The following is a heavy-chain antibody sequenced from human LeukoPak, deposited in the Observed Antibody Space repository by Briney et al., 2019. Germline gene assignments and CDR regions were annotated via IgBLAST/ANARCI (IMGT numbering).Heavy chain of an antibody. CDR1: GYTFTTYA. V-gene: IGHV1-18*01. D-gene: IGHD2-21*02. J-gene: IGHJ4*02. Sequence: ASVKVSCKASGYTFTTYALNWVRQAPGQGLEWMGWISAYNGNTNYAQKLQGRVTMTTDTSTSTAYMELRSLRSDDTAVYYCARDNPCGGDCYGYWGQGTLVTVSS. CDR2: ISAYNGNT. CDR3: ARDNPCGGDCYGY.